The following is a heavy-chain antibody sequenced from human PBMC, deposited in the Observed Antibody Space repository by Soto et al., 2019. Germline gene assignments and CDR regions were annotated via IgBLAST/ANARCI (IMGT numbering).Heavy chain of an antibody. V-gene: IGHV1-3*01. CDR2: INAANGDT. Sequence: ASVKVSCKASGYTFTSYGIHWVRQAPGQRLGWMGWINAANGDTKYSSKFQGRVTITRDTSASTAYMELSSLRSEDTAVYYCVRRHVSATGIDWFDPWGQGTLVTVSS. D-gene: IGHD6-13*01. CDR1: GYTFTSYG. CDR3: VRRHVSATGIDWFDP. J-gene: IGHJ5*02.